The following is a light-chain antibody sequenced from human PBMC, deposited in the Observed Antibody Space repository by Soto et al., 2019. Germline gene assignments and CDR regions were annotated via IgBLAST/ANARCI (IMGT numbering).Light chain of an antibody. J-gene: IGKJ1*01. Sequence: DIQMTQSPSTLSASVGDRVTITCRASQSISSWLAWYQQKPGKAPKLLIYKASTLKSGVPSRFSGSGSGTEFTLTISSLQPDDFATYYCQHYNSYSEAFGQGTKA. V-gene: IGKV1-5*03. CDR1: QSISSW. CDR2: KAS. CDR3: QHYNSYSEA.